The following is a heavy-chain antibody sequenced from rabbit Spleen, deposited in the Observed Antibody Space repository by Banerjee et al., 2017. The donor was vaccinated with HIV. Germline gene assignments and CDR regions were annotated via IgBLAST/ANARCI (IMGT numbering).Heavy chain of an antibody. CDR2: IYGGSGDNT. D-gene: IGHD3-1*01. CDR3: ARDLASVVGWNFNL. CDR1: GFSFSSSYW. Sequence: QEQLEESGGDLVKPEGSLTLTCTASGFSFSSSYWICWVRQAPGKGLEWIGCIYGGSGDNTYYASWAKGRFTISKTSSTTVTLQMTSLTAADTATYFCARDLASVVGWNFNLWGPGTLVTVS. V-gene: IGHV1S45*01. J-gene: IGHJ4*01.